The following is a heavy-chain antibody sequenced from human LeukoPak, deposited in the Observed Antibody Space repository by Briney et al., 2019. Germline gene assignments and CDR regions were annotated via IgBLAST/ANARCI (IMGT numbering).Heavy chain of an antibody. CDR1: GFTFNTYP. J-gene: IGHJ4*02. V-gene: IGHV3-64*02. CDR2: ISRGGGDT. CDR3: ARDRDGYYDY. Sequence: PGGSLRLSCAASGFTFNTYPMHWVRQAPGKRLEYVPSISRGGGDTYYADSLKGRFTISRDNSKNTLYLQMGNLRAEDMAVYYCARDRDGYYDYWGQGTLVTVSS. D-gene: IGHD3-22*01.